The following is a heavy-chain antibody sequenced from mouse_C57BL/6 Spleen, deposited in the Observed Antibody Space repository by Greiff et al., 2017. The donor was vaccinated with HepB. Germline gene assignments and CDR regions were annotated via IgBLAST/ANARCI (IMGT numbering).Heavy chain of an antibody. D-gene: IGHD2-5*01. V-gene: IGHV1-19*01. Sequence: VQLKQSGPVLVKPGASVKMSCKASGYTFTDYYMNWVKQSHGKSLEWIGVINPYNGGTSYNQKFKGKATLTVDKSSSTAYMELNSLTSEDSAVYYCARGDSNYFDYWGQGTTLTVSS. CDR3: ARGDSNYFDY. CDR2: INPYNGGT. CDR1: GYTFTDYY. J-gene: IGHJ2*01.